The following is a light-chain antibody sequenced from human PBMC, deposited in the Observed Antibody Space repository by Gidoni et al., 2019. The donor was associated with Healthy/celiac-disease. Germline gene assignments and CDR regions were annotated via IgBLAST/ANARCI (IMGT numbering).Light chain of an antibody. CDR3: QQSYSTTWT. CDR2: AAS. Sequence: DIQMTQSPSSLSASVGDRVTITCRASQSISSYLNWYQQKPGKAPKLLIYAASSLQSGVPSRFIGSVSGTDFTLTISILQPEDFATYYCQQSYSTTWTFXQXTKLXIK. J-gene: IGKJ1*01. V-gene: IGKV1-39*01. CDR1: QSISSY.